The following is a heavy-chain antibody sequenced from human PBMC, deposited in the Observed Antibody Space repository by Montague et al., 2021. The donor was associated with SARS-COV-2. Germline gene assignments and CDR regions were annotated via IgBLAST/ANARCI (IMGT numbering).Heavy chain of an antibody. CDR1: GFTFSRYW. CDR2: INIDGSRT. CDR3: TRSGDGVYYGMDV. J-gene: IGHJ6*02. V-gene: IGHV3-74*03. Sequence: LRLSCAASGFTFSRYWMHWVRQVPGKGLLWVSRINIDGSRTTYADSVKGQFTISRDNAKNTLFLQMNGLRADDTAVYYCTRSGDGVYYGMDVWGQGTTVTVSS. D-gene: IGHD2-21*02.